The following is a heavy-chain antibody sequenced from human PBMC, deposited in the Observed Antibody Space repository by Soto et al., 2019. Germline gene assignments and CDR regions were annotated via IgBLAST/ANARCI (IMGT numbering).Heavy chain of an antibody. Sequence: GESLKISCKGSGYSFTSYWISWVRQMPGKGLEWMGRIDPSDSYTNYSPSFQGHVTISADKSISTAYLQWSSLKASDTAVYYCAREGDVPYYYYGMDIWGQGTTVTVSS. CDR2: IDPSDSYT. V-gene: IGHV5-10-1*01. CDR1: GYSFTSYW. CDR3: AREGDVPYYYYGMDI. D-gene: IGHD2-21*02. J-gene: IGHJ6*02.